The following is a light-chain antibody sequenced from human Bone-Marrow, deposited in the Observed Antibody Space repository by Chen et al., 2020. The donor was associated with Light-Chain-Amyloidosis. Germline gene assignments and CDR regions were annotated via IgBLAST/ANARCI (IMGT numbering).Light chain of an antibody. CDR3: QQYNNWPSWT. CDR1: QSVSSN. J-gene: IGKJ1*01. CDR2: GAS. Sequence: EIVMTQSPATLSVAPGERATLSCRASQSVSSNLAWYQQKPGQAPRLLIYGASTRATGIPARFSGSGSGTEFTLTISSLQSEDLAVDYCQQYNNWPSWTFGQGTKVEIK. V-gene: IGKV3-15*01.